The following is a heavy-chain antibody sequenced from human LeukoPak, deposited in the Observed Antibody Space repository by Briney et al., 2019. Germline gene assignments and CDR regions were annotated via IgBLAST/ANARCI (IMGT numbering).Heavy chain of an antibody. Sequence: PGGSLRLSCAASGFSFTSYAMSWVRQAPGKGLEWVSVISTSGGTANHADSVKGRFTISRDNSKNTLYLQMNSLRVEDTAVYYCVKKDSGSQRPLDYWGQGTLVTVSS. J-gene: IGHJ4*02. V-gene: IGHV3-23*01. CDR3: VKKDSGSQRPLDY. CDR1: GFSFTSYA. D-gene: IGHD1-26*01. CDR2: ISTSGGTA.